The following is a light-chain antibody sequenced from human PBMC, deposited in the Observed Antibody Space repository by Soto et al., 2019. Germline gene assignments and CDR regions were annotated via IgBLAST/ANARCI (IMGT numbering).Light chain of an antibody. CDR3: SSYTSSSTDV. Sequence: QSVLTQPASVSGSPGQSITISCTGTSSYVGGYNYVSWYQQHPGKAPKLMIYDVSNRPSGVSNRFSGSKSGNTASLTISGLQAEDEADYYCSSYTSSSTDVFGTGTRSPS. J-gene: IGLJ1*01. V-gene: IGLV2-14*01. CDR2: DVS. CDR1: SSYVGGYNY.